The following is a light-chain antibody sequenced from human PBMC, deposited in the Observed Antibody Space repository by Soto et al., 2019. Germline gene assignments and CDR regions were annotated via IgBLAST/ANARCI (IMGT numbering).Light chain of an antibody. CDR2: GAF. CDR1: QRVSSTF. J-gene: IGKJ4*01. Sequence: EVVLTQSPGTLSLSPGEGATLSCRASQRVSSTFLAWYQQKPGQAPRLLIYGAFNTATGIPDRFSGSGSGTDFTLTISRLEPEDFAVYYCQQYGSSPLTFGRGTKIEIK. CDR3: QQYGSSPLT. V-gene: IGKV3-20*01.